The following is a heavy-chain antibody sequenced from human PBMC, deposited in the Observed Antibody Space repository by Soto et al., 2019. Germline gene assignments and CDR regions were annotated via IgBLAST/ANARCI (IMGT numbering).Heavy chain of an antibody. CDR2: IHHSGST. V-gene: IGHV4-59*08. CDR3: ARIEPYTVTTYLGFDY. CDR1: GGSISSHY. D-gene: IGHD4-17*01. Sequence: QLQLQESGPGLVKPSETLSLTCSVSGGSISSHYWSWIRQPPGKGLEWIGYIHHSGSTNYRPSLKSRVTISIDTSKIQFSLRMTSVTAADTAVYYCARIEPYTVTTYLGFDYWGQGPLVTVSS. J-gene: IGHJ4*02.